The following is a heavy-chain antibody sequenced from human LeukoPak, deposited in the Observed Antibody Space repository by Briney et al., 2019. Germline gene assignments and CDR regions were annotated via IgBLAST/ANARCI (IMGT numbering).Heavy chain of an antibody. Sequence: GGSLRLSCAASGFTFSSYSMNWVRQAPGKGLEWVSYISSSSSTIYYADSVKGRFTISRDNAKNSLYLQKNSLRAEDTAVYYCARDYYGSGSADNYFDYWGQGTLVTVSS. CDR2: ISSSSSTI. D-gene: IGHD3-10*01. CDR3: ARDYYGSGSADNYFDY. J-gene: IGHJ4*02. V-gene: IGHV3-48*01. CDR1: GFTFSSYS.